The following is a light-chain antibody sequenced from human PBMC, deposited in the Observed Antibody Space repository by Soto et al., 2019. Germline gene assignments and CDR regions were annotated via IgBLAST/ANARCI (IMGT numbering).Light chain of an antibody. CDR3: CSYASTGTYV. CDR2: EGT. J-gene: IGLJ1*01. CDR1: SSDVGNYKL. Sequence: QSALTQPASVSGSPGQSIAISCTGTSSDVGNYKLVSWYQQHSGKAPKHMIYEGTKRPSGVSDRFSGSKSVNTASLTISGLQAEDEADYYCCSYASTGTYVFGTGTKVTVL. V-gene: IGLV2-23*01.